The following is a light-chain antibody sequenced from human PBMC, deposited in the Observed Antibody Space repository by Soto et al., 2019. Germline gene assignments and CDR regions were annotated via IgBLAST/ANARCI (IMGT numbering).Light chain of an antibody. CDR1: SSDVGGYKY. CDR2: EVS. J-gene: IGLJ2*01. V-gene: IGLV2-14*01. Sequence: QSALTQPASLSGSPGQSITISCTGPSSDVGGYKYVSWYQHHPGEAPKLIIYEVSNRHSGVSNRFSGSKSGNTASLTISGLQAEDESHYYCSSKSSGSTPMLFGGGTKLTVL. CDR3: SSKSSGSTPML.